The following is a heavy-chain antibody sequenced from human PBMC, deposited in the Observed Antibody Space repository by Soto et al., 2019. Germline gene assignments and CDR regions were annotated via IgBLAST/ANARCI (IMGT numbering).Heavy chain of an antibody. Sequence: QVQLVQSGAEVKKPGASVKVSCKASGYTFTSYGISWVRQAPGQGLEWMGWINAYNGNTNYAEKLQGRVTMTTDTSTXTAYMELRSLRSDDTAVYYCARDLVAYYYDSSGYYWGQGTLVTVSS. J-gene: IGHJ4*02. CDR3: ARDLVAYYYDSSGYY. V-gene: IGHV1-18*01. CDR1: GYTFTSYG. D-gene: IGHD3-22*01. CDR2: INAYNGNT.